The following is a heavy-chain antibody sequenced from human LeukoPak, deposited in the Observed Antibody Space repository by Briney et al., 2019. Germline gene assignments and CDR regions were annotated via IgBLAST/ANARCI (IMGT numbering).Heavy chain of an antibody. CDR2: FDPEDGET. Sequence: ASVKVSYKVSGYTLTQLSMHWVRQAPGKGLEWMGGFDPEDGETIYAQKFQGRVTMTEDTSTDTAYMELSSLRSEDTAVYYCAPGLGYCSSTTCYSIGWRQGTLVTVSS. V-gene: IGHV1-24*01. CDR3: APGLGYCSSTTCYSIG. J-gene: IGHJ4*02. CDR1: GYTLTQLS. D-gene: IGHD2-2*01.